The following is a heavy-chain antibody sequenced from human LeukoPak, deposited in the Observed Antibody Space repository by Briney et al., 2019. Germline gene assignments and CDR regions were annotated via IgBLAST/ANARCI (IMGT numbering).Heavy chain of an antibody. CDR3: ARDKYYDRYFDS. V-gene: IGHV3-7*01. CDR2: IKQDGSEK. D-gene: IGHD3-22*01. J-gene: IGHJ4*02. CDR1: GFIFNSNW. Sequence: PGGSLRLSCVGSGFIFNSNWMSRVRQAPGKGLEWVANIKQDGSEKFYVDSVKGRFTISRDNAKNSVSLQMNSLRVEDTAVYYCARDKYYDRYFDSWGQGTLVTVSS.